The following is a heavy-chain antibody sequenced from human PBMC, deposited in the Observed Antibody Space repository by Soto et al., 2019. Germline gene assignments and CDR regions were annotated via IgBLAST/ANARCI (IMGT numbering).Heavy chain of an antibody. D-gene: IGHD1-1*01. CDR1: GGSIKSGAYS. Sequence: QVHLQESGSGRLKPAQTLCLICSVSGGSIKSGAYSLSWIRQPQGQGLQWIGYVTHSGTAYAIPSLSGRLTLSVNSPQTQSSLTLTSVTAAHSAVDYCARIHWRQRSLAQWGQGTQVTVAS. V-gene: IGHV4-30-2*01. CDR2: VTHSGTA. J-gene: IGHJ4*02. CDR3: ARIHWRQRSLAQ.